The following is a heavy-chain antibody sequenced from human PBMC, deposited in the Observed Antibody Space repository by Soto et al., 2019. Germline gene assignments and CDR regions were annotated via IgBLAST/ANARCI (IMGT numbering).Heavy chain of an antibody. J-gene: IGHJ5*02. CDR3: AREALVAAAGTDGS. CDR1: GGSISSGGYY. Sequence: QVQLQESGPGLVKPSQTLSLTCTVSGGSISSGGYYWSWIRQHPGKGLEWIGYIYYSGSNYYNPSLKGRVTITVDTSKNKCSLKLRSVTAADTAVYYCAREALVAAAGTDGSWGQGTLVTVYS. CDR2: IYYSGSN. V-gene: IGHV4-31*03. D-gene: IGHD6-13*01.